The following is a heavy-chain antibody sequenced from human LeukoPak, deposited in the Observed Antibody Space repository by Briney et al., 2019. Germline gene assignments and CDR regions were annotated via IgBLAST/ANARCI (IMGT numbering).Heavy chain of an antibody. CDR3: AGDPYNYKWFAI. CDR1: AGSINTYY. D-gene: IGHD1-20*01. V-gene: IGHV4-59*01. J-gene: IGHJ5*02. Sequence: SETLSLTCTVSAGSINTYYWNWIRQPPGKGLEWIGYIYHSGVTNSNPSLKSRVTISVDTSKNQFSLKLSSVTAADTAVYYCAGDPYNYKWFAIWGQGTLVTVSS. CDR2: IYHSGVT.